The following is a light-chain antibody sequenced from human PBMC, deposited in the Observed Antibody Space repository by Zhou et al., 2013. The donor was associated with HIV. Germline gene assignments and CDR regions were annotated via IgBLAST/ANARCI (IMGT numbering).Light chain of an antibody. V-gene: IGKV1D-16*01. J-gene: IGKJ4*01. Sequence: DIQMTQSPSSVSASVGDRVTITCRASQDISNWLAWYQQKPGKAPKLLIYAASSLHSGVPSRFSGSGSGTHFTLTISSLQPEDSATYYCQQYYTYPLTFGGGTKVEIK. CDR3: QQYYTYPLT. CDR1: QDISNW. CDR2: AAS.